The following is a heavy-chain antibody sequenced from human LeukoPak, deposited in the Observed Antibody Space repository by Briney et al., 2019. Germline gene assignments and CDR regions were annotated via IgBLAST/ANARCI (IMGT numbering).Heavy chain of an antibody. Sequence: GGSLRLSCAASGFTVSSNYMSWVRQAPGKGLEWVSVIYSGGSTYYADSVKGRFTISRDNSKNTLYLQINSLRAEDTAVYYCARGTRMTPFDYWGQGTLVTVSS. CDR1: GFTVSSNY. CDR2: IYSGGST. V-gene: IGHV3-53*01. D-gene: IGHD1-14*01. J-gene: IGHJ4*02. CDR3: ARGTRMTPFDY.